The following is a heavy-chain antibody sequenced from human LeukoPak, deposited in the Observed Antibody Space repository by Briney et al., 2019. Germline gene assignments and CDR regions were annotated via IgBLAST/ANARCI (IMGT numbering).Heavy chain of an antibody. CDR1: RYTFTSYD. D-gene: IGHD2-8*01. V-gene: IGHV1-8*01. CDR2: MNPDSGNT. Sequence: GASVKVSCKAARYTFTSYDINWVRQAPGQGIEWMGWMNPDSGNTGCAQKFQGRVTMTRNTSINTAYMELGGLTSDDTAIYFCTRGSHRGYCTTSDCYTVDFWGQGTLVSVSS. J-gene: IGHJ4*02. CDR3: TRGSHRGYCTTSDCYTVDF.